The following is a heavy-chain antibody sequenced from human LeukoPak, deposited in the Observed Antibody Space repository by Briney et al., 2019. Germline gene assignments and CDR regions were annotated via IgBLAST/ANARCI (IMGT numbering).Heavy chain of an antibody. V-gene: IGHV4-34*01. CDR1: GGSFSGYY. J-gene: IGHJ5*02. CDR2: INHSGST. Sequence: SETLSLTCAVYGGSFSGYYWSWIRQPPGKGLVWLGEINHSGSTNYNPSLKSRVTISVDTSKNQFSLNLSSVTAADTAVYFCAKVFVLLRGTPENWFDPWGQGTLVTVSS. D-gene: IGHD1-14*01. CDR3: AKVFVLLRGTPENWFDP.